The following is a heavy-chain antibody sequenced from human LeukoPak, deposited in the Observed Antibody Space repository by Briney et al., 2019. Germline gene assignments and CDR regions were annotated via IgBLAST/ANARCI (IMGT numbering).Heavy chain of an antibody. CDR1: GGTFSSYA. D-gene: IGHD3-22*01. V-gene: IGHV1-69*13. CDR2: IIPIFGTA. Sequence: ASVKVSCKASGGTFSSYAISWVRQAPGQGLEWMGGIIPIFGTANYAQKFQGRVTITADESTSTAYMEPSSLRSEDTAVYYCARGPGSDSSGYYYYYYMDVWGKGTTVTISS. J-gene: IGHJ6*03. CDR3: ARGPGSDSSGYYYYYYMDV.